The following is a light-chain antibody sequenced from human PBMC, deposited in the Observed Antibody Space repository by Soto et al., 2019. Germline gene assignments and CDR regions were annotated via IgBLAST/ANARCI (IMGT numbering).Light chain of an antibody. CDR3: GTWDSSLGAVV. Sequence: QSVLTQPPSVSAAPGQKVTISCSGSSSNIGNNYVSWYQQLPGTAPKLLIYDNNNRPSGIPDRFSGSKSGTSATLGITGLQTGDEADYYCGTWDSSLGAVVFGGGTQLTVL. V-gene: IGLV1-51*01. CDR1: SSNIGNNY. J-gene: IGLJ2*01. CDR2: DNN.